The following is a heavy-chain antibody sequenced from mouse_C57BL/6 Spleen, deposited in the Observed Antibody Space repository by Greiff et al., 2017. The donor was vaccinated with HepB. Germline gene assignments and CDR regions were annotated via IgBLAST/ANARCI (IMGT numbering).Heavy chain of an antibody. CDR1: GYTFTDYE. J-gene: IGHJ2*01. D-gene: IGHD2-5*01. V-gene: IGHV1-15*01. CDR2: IDPETGGT. Sequence: QVQLQQSGAELVRPGASVTLSCKASGYTFTDYEMHWVKQTPVHGLEWIGAIDPETGGTAYNQKFKGKAILTADKSSSTAYMELRSLTSEDSAVYYCTSGATIVILDYFDYWGQGTTLTVSS. CDR3: TSGATIVILDYFDY.